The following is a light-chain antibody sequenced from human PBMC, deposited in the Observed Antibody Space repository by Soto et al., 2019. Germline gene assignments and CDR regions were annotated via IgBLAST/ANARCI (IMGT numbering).Light chain of an antibody. J-gene: IGKJ4*01. CDR3: QQYHNWPLT. V-gene: IGKV3-15*01. Sequence: EIMMTQSPATLSVSPGERATLSCRASQSVGNSLAWYQQKPGQAPRVLIYGASTGATGITARFSGSGSGTEFTLTISSLQSEDFAVYYCQQYHNWPLTFGGGTKVEIK. CDR1: QSVGNS. CDR2: GAS.